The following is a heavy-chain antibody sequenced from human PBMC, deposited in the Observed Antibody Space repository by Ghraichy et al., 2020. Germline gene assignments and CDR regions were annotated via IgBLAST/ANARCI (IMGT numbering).Heavy chain of an antibody. J-gene: IGHJ3*02. CDR2: IYSGGST. CDR3: ARILHSLLWFGESFDAFDI. D-gene: IGHD3-10*01. CDR1: GFTVSSNY. Sequence: GGSLRLSCAASGFTVSSNYMSWVRQAPGKGLEWVSVIYSGGSTYYADSVKGRFTISRDNSKNTLYLQMNSLRAEDTAVYYCARILHSLLWFGESFDAFDIWGQGTMVTVSS. V-gene: IGHV3-53*01.